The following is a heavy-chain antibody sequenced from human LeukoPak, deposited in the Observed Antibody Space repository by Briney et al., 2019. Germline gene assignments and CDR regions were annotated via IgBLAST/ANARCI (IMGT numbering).Heavy chain of an antibody. J-gene: IGHJ4*02. V-gene: IGHV3-23*01. CDR2: ISNSDDST. CDR3: ARRAGAYSHPYDY. D-gene: IGHD4/OR15-4a*01. Sequence: GGSLRLSCAASGFTFSSYWMSWVRQAPGKGLEWVSTISNSDDSTYYADSVKGRLTISRDNSKNTLYLQMNSLRAEDTAVYYCARRAGAYSHPYDYWGQGTLVTVSS. CDR1: GFTFSSYW.